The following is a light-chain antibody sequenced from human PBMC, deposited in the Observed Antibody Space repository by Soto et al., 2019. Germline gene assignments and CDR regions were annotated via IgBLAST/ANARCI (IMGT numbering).Light chain of an antibody. J-gene: IGLJ2*01. CDR1: SSDVGDYNY. CDR3: SSYAGSNNFGV. CDR2: EVS. V-gene: IGLV2-8*01. Sequence: QSVLTQPPSASGSPGQSVTISCTGTSSDVGDYNYVSWYQHHPGKAPKLIIYEVSKRPSGVPDRFSGSKSGNTASLTVSGLQADDEADYYCSSYAGSNNFGVFGGGTKLTVL.